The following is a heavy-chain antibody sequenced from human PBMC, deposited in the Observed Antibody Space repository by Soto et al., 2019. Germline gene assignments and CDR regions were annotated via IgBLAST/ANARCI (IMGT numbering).Heavy chain of an antibody. V-gene: IGHV4-38-2*02. CDR1: GNSISTGYY. CDR2: IYHSGST. Sequence: PSDTLSPTCSVSGNSISTGYYWPWILHPPGRQPLRLGRIYHSGSTYYNPSLKSRVTISVDTSKNQFSLKLSSVTAADTAVYYCARAGVVVTAIYFDYWGQGTLVTVSS. D-gene: IGHD2-21*02. J-gene: IGHJ4*02. CDR3: ARAGVVVTAIYFDY.